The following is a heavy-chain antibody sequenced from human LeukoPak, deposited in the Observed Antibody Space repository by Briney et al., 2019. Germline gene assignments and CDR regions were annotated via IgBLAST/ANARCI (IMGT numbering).Heavy chain of an antibody. CDR2: LHTSGSGST. V-gene: IGHV4-4*07. D-gene: IGHD3-10*01. CDR1: DGSINGYH. Sequence: SETLSLTCTVSDGSINGYHWSWIRQPAGKGLEWIGRLHTSGSGSTNYNPSLKSRVAVSVDKSKNQFSLNLISVTAADTAVYYCAREPAGVPEFYFDYWGQGTLVSASS. CDR3: AREPAGVPEFYFDY. J-gene: IGHJ4*02.